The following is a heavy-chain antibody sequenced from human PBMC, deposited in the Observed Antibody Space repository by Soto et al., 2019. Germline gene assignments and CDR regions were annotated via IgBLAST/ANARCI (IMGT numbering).Heavy chain of an antibody. CDR2: INSDGSST. CDR1: GFTFSSYW. J-gene: IGHJ4*02. Sequence: GGSRRLAWAASGFTFSSYWMHWVRQAPGKGLGWVSRINSDGSSTSYADCVKGRFTISRDNDENTLYLQVNRLRAEDTAVYYCARDNRGIQLGYWGRGTLVTVSS. D-gene: IGHD5-18*01. CDR3: ARDNRGIQLGY. V-gene: IGHV3-74*01.